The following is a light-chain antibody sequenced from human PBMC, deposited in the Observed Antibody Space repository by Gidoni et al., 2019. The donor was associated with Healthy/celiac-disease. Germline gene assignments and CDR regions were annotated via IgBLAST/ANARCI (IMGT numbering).Light chain of an antibody. J-gene: IGLJ2*01. CDR2: EVS. V-gene: IGLV2-8*01. Sequence: QSALTQPPSASASPGQSVTISCTGPSSDVGGYNYVSWYQQHPGKAPKLISYEVSKRPSGVPERFSGSKSGNTASLTVCGLQAEDEADYYCSAYAGSNNLVFGGGTKLTVL. CDR3: SAYAGSNNLV. CDR1: SSDVGGYNY.